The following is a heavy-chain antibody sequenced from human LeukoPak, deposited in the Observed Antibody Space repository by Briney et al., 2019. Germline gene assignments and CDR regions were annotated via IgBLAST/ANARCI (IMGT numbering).Heavy chain of an antibody. V-gene: IGHV3-49*03. D-gene: IGHD3-3*01. CDR3: TYDFWSGSPAAVDY. Sequence: GGSLRLSCTASGFTFGDYAMSWFRQAPGKGLEWVGFIRSKAYGGTTEYAASVKGRFTISRDDSKSIAYLQMNSLQTEDTAVYYCTYDFWSGSPAAVDYWGQGTLVTVSS. CDR2: IRSKAYGGTT. J-gene: IGHJ4*02. CDR1: GFTFGDYA.